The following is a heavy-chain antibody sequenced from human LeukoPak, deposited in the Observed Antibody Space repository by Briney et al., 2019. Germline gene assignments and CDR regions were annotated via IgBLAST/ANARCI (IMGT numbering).Heavy chain of an antibody. CDR3: TTGGCSGGSCCSVVPDY. CDR1: GFTFSNAW. D-gene: IGHD2-15*01. Sequence: GGSLRLSCAASGFTFSNAWMSWVRQAPGKGLEWVGRIKSKTDGGTTDYAAPVKGRFTISRDDSKNTLYLQMNSLKTEDTAVYYCTTGGCSGGSCCSVVPDYWGQGTLVTVSS. J-gene: IGHJ4*02. V-gene: IGHV3-15*01. CDR2: IKSKTDGGTT.